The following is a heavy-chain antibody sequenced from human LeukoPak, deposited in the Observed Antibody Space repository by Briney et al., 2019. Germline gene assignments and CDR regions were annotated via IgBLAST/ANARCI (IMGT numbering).Heavy chain of an antibody. CDR3: ARDGDYDWNYRSGFDY. J-gene: IGHJ4*02. Sequence: GGSLRLSCAASGFTFNSYWMAWVRQAPGKGLEWVANIKQDGNKKYYVDSVKGRFTISRDNAKSSLYLQMNSLRVEDTAVYYCARDGDYDWNYRSGFDYWGQGTLVTVSS. CDR2: IKQDGNKK. D-gene: IGHD1-7*01. CDR1: GFTFNSYW. V-gene: IGHV3-7*01.